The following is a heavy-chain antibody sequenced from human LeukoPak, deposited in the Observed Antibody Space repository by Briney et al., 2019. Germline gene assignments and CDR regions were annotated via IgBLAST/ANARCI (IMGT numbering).Heavy chain of an antibody. V-gene: IGHV3-30*18. CDR2: ISYDGNAK. Sequence: GGSLRLSCSASGFTFSSCGMHWVRQAPGMGLEWVAMISYDGNAKYYADSARGRFAISRDNSKNTLYLQMNSLRAEDTAVYYCAKDNHGLYYGSGSYFDYWGQGTLVTVSS. CDR3: AKDNHGLYYGSGSYFDY. CDR1: GFTFSSCG. J-gene: IGHJ4*02. D-gene: IGHD3-10*01.